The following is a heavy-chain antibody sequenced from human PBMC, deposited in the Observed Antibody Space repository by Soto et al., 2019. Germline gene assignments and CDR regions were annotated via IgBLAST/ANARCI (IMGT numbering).Heavy chain of an antibody. J-gene: IGHJ1*01. CDR2: IYYTGST. CDR1: GGSISSSSYY. CDR3: ARLNYPGRSFGGSY. D-gene: IGHD3-10*01. V-gene: IGHV4-39*01. Sequence: SETLSLTCTVSGGSISSSSYYWGWIRQPPGKGLEWIGSIYYTGSTYYNPSLKSRVTISVDTSKNRFSLKLSSVTAADTAVYYRARLNYPGRSFGGSYSGQGTLVTVPQ.